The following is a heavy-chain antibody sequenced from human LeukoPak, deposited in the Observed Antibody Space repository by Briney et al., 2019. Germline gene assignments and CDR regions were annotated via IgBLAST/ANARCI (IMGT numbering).Heavy chain of an antibody. J-gene: IGHJ1*01. Sequence: SETLSLTCTVSGGSISSYYWSWIRQPPGKGLEWIGYIYYSGSTNYNPSLKSRVTISVDTSKNQFSLKLSSVTAADTAVYYCARSYSSSWYRYFQHWGQGTLVTVSS. CDR1: GGSISSYY. CDR3: ARSYSSSWYRYFQH. V-gene: IGHV4-59*08. D-gene: IGHD6-13*01. CDR2: IYYSGST.